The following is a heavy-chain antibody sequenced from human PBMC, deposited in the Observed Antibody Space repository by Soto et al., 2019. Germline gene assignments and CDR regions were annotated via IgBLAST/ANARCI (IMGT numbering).Heavy chain of an antibody. CDR2: IYYSGST. J-gene: IGHJ6*02. V-gene: IGHV4-39*07. CDR3: ARDSRSGYYYGSGSLGMDV. D-gene: IGHD3-10*01. CDR1: GGSISDDSYY. Sequence: PSETLSLTCTVSGGSISDDSYYCGWIRQPPGKGLEWIGSIYYSGSTYYNPSLQSRVTISVDTSKNQFSLKLSSVTAADTAVYYCARDSRSGYYYGSGSLGMDVWGQGTTVTVSS.